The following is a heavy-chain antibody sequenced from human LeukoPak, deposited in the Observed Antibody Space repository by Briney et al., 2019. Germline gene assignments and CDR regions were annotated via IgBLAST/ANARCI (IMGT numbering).Heavy chain of an antibody. V-gene: IGHV3-7*01. CDR3: ARGPRRITIFHGWFDP. Sequence: GGSLRHSCAASGFTFSSYWMSWVPQAPGKGLVGVANIKQDGSEKYYVDPVKGRFTISRDNAKKSLYLQMNSLRAEDTAVYYCARGPRRITIFHGWFDPWGQGTLVTVSS. CDR1: GFTFSSYW. J-gene: IGHJ5*02. D-gene: IGHD3-3*01. CDR2: IKQDGSEK.